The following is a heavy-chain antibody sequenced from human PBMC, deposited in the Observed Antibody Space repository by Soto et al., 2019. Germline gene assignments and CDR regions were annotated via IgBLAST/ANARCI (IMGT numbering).Heavy chain of an antibody. V-gene: IGHV3-48*03. D-gene: IGHD6-6*01. J-gene: IGHJ4*02. CDR2: IGRSGETI. CDR3: ARDSRGGAARRPTSYY. CDR1: GFTFISFE. Sequence: GWSLRLSCVCSGFTFISFEMNWVRQTPGKGLEWLSYIGRSGETIYYADSVKGRFTISRDNAKSSLFLQMNGLRDEDTGIYYCARDSRGGAARRPTSYYWGRGTLVTVSS.